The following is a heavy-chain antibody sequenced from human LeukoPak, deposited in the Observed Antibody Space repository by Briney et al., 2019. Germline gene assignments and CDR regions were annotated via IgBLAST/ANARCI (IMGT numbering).Heavy chain of an antibody. J-gene: IGHJ4*02. Sequence: NPSETLSLTCAVYGGSFSGYYWSWIRQPPGKGLEWIGEINHSGSTNYNPSLKSRVTISVDTSKNQFSLKLSSVTAADTAVYYCASSRFLFDYWGQGTLVTVSS. CDR2: INHSGST. CDR3: ASSRFLFDY. V-gene: IGHV4-34*01. D-gene: IGHD3-3*01. CDR1: GGSFSGYY.